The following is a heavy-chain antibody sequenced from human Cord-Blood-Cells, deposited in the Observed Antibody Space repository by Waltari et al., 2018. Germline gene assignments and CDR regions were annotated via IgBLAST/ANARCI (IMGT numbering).Heavy chain of an antibody. V-gene: IGHV4-38-2*02. CDR3: ARGGPYSSSSFDY. Sequence: QVQLQESGPGLVKPSETLSLTCTVSGYSISSGFYWGWIRQPPGKGLEWIGSIYHSGSTDYNPSLKSRVTISVDTSKNPFSLKLSSVTAADTAVYYCARGGPYSSSSFDYWGQGTLVTVSS. CDR2: IYHSGST. CDR1: GYSISSGFY. D-gene: IGHD6-6*01. J-gene: IGHJ4*02.